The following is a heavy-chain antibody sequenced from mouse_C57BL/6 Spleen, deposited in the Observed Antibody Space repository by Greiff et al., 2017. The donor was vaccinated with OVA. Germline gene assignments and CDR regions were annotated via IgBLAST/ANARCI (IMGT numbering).Heavy chain of an antibody. CDR3: ARHRVAGADWYFDV. Sequence: EVILVESGGGLVQPGGSLKLSCAASGFTFSDYYMYWVRQTPEKRLEWVAYISNGGGSTYYPDTVKGRFTISRDNAKNTLYLQMSRLKSEDTAMYYCARHRVAGADWYFDVWGTGTTVTVSS. V-gene: IGHV5-12*01. D-gene: IGHD1-1*02. CDR1: GFTFSDYY. J-gene: IGHJ1*03. CDR2: ISNGGGST.